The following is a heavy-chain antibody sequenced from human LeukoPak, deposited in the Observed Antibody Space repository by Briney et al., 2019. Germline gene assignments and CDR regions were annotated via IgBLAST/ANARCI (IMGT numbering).Heavy chain of an antibody. Sequence: GESLKISCKGSGYNFASYWIDWVRQMPGKGLEWMGIIYPGDSDTRYSPSFQGQVTVSADKSINTAYLQWSSLKASDTAMYYCATGGSSSWYEFDYWGQGTLVTVSS. CDR3: ATGGSSSWYEFDY. J-gene: IGHJ4*02. CDR2: IYPGDSDT. D-gene: IGHD6-13*01. CDR1: GYNFASYW. V-gene: IGHV5-51*01.